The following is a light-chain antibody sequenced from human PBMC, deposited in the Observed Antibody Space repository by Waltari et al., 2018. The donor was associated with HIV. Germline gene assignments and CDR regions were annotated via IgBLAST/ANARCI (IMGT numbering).Light chain of an antibody. CDR3: AQETFWGWT. CDR1: ERLVSADGNTY. J-gene: IGKJ1*01. V-gene: IGKV2-30*01. CDR2: KVS. Sequence: VVLTPFQVSLYVYVGQSASILCRSSERLVSADGNTYLSWFQQRPGQSPRRLIYKVSNRDSGVPGKFSGSGAVRDFTLQINRVEAEDVATYYCAQETFWGWTFGPGTKVEI.